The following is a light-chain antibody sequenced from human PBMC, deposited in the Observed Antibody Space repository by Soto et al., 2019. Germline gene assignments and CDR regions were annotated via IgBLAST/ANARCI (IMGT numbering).Light chain of an antibody. CDR2: STD. CDR3: ATWDGSLPGEV. V-gene: IGLV1-44*01. J-gene: IGLJ2*01. Sequence: QSVLTQPPSASGTPGQRVTISCSGTSSNIGSNTVNWYQQFPGTAPKLLIYSTDQRPSGVPDRFSGSKSGTSGTLDITGLQTGDEADYYCATWDGSLPGEVFGGGTKLTVL. CDR1: SSNIGSNT.